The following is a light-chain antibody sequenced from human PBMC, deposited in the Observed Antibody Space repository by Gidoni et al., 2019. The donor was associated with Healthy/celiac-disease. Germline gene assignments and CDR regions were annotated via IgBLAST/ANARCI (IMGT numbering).Light chain of an antibody. J-gene: IGLJ1*01. Sequence: SYVLPHPPHVSVAPGKTARITCGGNNIGSKSGHWYQQKPGQAPVLVIYYDSDRPSGIPERFSGSNSGNTATLTISRVEAGDEADYYCQVWDSSSDHPLYVFGTGTKVTVL. CDR1: NIGSKS. V-gene: IGLV3-21*04. CDR2: YDS. CDR3: QVWDSSSDHPLYV.